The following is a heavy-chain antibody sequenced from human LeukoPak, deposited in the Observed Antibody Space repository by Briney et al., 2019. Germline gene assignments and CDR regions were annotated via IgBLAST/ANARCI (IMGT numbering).Heavy chain of an antibody. J-gene: IGHJ4*02. CDR1: GFTFSSYG. D-gene: IGHD5-12*01. CDR2: ISYDGSNK. Sequence: GGSLRLSCAASGFTFSSYGIHWVRQAPGKGLEWVAVISYDGSNKYYADSVKGRFTISRDNSKNTLYLQMNSLRAEDTAVYYCARGRGYSGYDESYPFDYWGQGTLVTVSS. CDR3: ARGRGYSGYDESYPFDY. V-gene: IGHV3-30*03.